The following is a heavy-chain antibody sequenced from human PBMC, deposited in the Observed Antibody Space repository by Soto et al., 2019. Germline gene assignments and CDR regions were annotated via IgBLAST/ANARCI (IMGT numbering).Heavy chain of an antibody. D-gene: IGHD2-8*01. Sequence: SETLSLTCTVSGGSISSGGYYWSWIRQHPGKGLEWIGYIYYSGSTYYNPSLKSRVTISVDTSKNQFSLKLSSVTAADTAVYYCARGRIVLMVYAMSFDYWGQGTLVTVS. CDR2: IYYSGST. CDR3: ARGRIVLMVYAMSFDY. J-gene: IGHJ4*02. V-gene: IGHV4-31*03. CDR1: GGSISSGGYY.